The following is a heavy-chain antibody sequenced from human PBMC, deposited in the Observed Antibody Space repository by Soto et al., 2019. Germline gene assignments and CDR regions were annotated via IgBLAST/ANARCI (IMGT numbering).Heavy chain of an antibody. D-gene: IGHD6-6*01. CDR2: ISYDGSNK. Sequence: QVQLVESGGGVVQPGRSLRLSCAASGFTFSSYGMHWVRQAPGKGLEWVAVISYDGSNKYYADSVKGRFTISRDNSKSTLYLQMNSLRAEDTAVYYCAKDMGIAARRLSWRLQTFFDYWGQGTLVTVSS. CDR3: AKDMGIAARRLSWRLQTFFDY. J-gene: IGHJ4*02. CDR1: GFTFSSYG. V-gene: IGHV3-30*18.